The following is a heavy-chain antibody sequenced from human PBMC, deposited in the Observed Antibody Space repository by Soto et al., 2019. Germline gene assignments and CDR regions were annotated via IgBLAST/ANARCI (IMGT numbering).Heavy chain of an antibody. J-gene: IGHJ5*02. CDR2: ISYDGSNK. D-gene: IGHD3-9*01. V-gene: IGHV3-30-3*02. CDR3: ATELVLRYFDWSPSYSWFDP. CDR1: GFTFSSYA. Sequence: GSLLLACAASGFTFSSYAMHGVRQAPGKGLESVAVISYDGSNKYYADSVKGRFTISRDNSKNTLYLQMSGLRADDTAVYYCATELVLRYFDWSPSYSWFDPWGQGTPVTVSS.